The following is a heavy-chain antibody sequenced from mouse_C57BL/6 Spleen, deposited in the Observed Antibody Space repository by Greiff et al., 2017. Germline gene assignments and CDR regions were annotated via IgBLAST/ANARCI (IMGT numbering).Heavy chain of an antibody. V-gene: IGHV1-42*01. D-gene: IGHD1-1*01. CDR2: INPSTGGT. CDR1: GYSFTGYY. Sequence: VQLQQSGPELVKPGASVKISCKASGYSFTGYYMNWVKQSPEKSLEWIGEINPSTGGTTYNQKFKAKATLTVDKSSSTAYMQLKSLTSEDSAVYYCARPGLRDWYFDVWGTGTTVTVSS. J-gene: IGHJ1*03. CDR3: ARPGLRDWYFDV.